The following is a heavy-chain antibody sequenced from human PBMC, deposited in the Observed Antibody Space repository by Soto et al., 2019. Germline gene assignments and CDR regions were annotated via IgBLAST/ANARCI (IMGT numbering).Heavy chain of an antibody. CDR1: GFTFSRYW. J-gene: IGHJ6*02. Sequence: SLRLSCAASGFTFSRYWMHWVRQAPGKGLVWVSRISSYGSDTHYADSVKGRFTISRDNAKNTVYLQMNSLRAEDTAVYYCASNYAYAEGYYWYGIDVWGQGTTVTVSS. V-gene: IGHV3-74*01. D-gene: IGHD3-16*01. CDR3: ASNYAYAEGYYWYGIDV. CDR2: ISSYGSDT.